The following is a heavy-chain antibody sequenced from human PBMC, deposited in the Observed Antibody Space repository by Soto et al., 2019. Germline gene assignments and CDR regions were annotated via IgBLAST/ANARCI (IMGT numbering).Heavy chain of an antibody. V-gene: IGHV1-69*01. CDR3: ARSQGSSTSLEIYYYYYHGMDV. CDR2: IIPISGTA. Sequence: QVQLVQSGAEVKKPGSSVKVSCKASGGTFSSYAISCVRQAPGQGLEWMGGIIPISGTANYAQKFQGRVTITADESTSPASMEMSSLRSQDTAVYYCARSQGSSTSLEIYYYYYHGMDVWGQGTTVTVSS. D-gene: IGHD2-2*01. J-gene: IGHJ6*02. CDR1: GGTFSSYA.